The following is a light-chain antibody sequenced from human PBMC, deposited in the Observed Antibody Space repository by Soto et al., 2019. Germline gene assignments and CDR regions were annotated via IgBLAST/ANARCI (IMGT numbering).Light chain of an antibody. CDR2: GAS. J-gene: IGKJ1*01. CDR3: QQYNDWPRT. Sequence: EIVLTQSPYTLSVSPRERATLSCRASQSVSSNLAWYQQKPGQAPRLLIFGASTRATGIPARFSGSGSGTEFTLTISSLQSEDFAMYHCQQYNDWPRTFGQGTKVDIK. V-gene: IGKV3-15*01. CDR1: QSVSSN.